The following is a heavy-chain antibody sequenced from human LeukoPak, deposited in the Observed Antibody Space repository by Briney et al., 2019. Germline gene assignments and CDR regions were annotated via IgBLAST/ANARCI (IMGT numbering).Heavy chain of an antibody. CDR1: GYTFTNHG. CDR3: ARDLSLGRHDDGEPFDS. V-gene: IGHV1-18*01. Sequence: ASVKVSCKTSGYTFTNHGISWVRQAPGQGLEWMGWISGYNGNTNYVQKSRGRITMTTDTSTSTAYLQLRSLSSDDTALYYCARDLSLGRHDDGEPFDSWGQGTLVTVSS. D-gene: IGHD4-17*01. J-gene: IGHJ4*02. CDR2: ISGYNGNT.